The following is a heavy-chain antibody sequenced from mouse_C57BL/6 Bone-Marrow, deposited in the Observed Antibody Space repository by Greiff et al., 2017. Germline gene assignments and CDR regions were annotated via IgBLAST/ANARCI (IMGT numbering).Heavy chain of an antibody. Sequence: EVQRVESGGGLVQPGGSLKLSCAASGFTFSDYYMYWVRQTPEKRLEWVAYISNGGGSTYYPDTVKGRFTISRDNAKNTLYLQMSRLKSEDTAVYYCARHDDVGAMDYWGQGTSVTVSS. D-gene: IGHD2-3*01. CDR1: GFTFSDYY. CDR2: ISNGGGST. J-gene: IGHJ4*01. CDR3: ARHDDVGAMDY. V-gene: IGHV5-12*01.